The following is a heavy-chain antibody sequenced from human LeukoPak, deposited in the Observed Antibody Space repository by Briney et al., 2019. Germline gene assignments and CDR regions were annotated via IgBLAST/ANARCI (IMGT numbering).Heavy chain of an antibody. CDR1: GYSFATHW. J-gene: IGHJ6*04. CDR2: IYPRDSET. V-gene: IGHV5-51*01. CDR3: ARIYLRGVTPYSGMDV. Sequence: GESLNISCKGSGYSFATHWIGWVRQMPGKGLEWMGIIYPRDSETRYNPSFQGQVTISADKSISTAYLQWSSLKASDTAMYCARIYLRGVTPYSGMDVWGKGTTVTVSS. D-gene: IGHD3-10*01.